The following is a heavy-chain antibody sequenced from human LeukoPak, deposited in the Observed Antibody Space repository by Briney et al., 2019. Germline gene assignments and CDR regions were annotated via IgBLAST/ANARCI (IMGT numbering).Heavy chain of an antibody. V-gene: IGHV4-4*09. CDR2: IYTSGST. D-gene: IGHD2-2*01. CDR1: GGSISSYY. J-gene: IGHJ2*01. CDR3: ARRHCSSTSCHAGRGYFDL. Sequence: SETLSLTCTVSGGSISSYYWSWIRQPPGKGLEWIGYIYTSGSTNYNPSLKSRVTISVDTSKNQFSLKLSSVTAADTAVYYCARRHCSSTSCHAGRGYFDLWGRGTLVNVSS.